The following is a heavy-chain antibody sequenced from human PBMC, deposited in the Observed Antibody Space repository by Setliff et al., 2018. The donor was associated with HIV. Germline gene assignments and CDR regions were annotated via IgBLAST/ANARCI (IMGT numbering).Heavy chain of an antibody. V-gene: IGHV3-74*01. D-gene: IGHD6-13*01. CDR2: IGRDGTVA. J-gene: IGHJ4*02. Sequence: GGSLRLSCAASGFTFDDHAMSWVRQAPGKGLEWVSRIGRDGTVANYADSVKGRFTISRDNARNTLFLQMNSLGVEDTALYYCGRDVHDAAADNWGRGTLVTVSS. CDR3: GRDVHDAAADN. CDR1: GFTFDDHA.